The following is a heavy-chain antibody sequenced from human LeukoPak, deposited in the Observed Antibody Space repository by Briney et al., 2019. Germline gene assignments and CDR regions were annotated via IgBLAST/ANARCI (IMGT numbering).Heavy chain of an antibody. CDR2: IKQDGSEK. V-gene: IGHV3-7*01. Sequence: GGSLRLSCAASGFTFSSYWMSSVRQAPGKGLEWVANIKQDGSEKYYVDSVKGRFTISRDNAKNSMYLQMNSLRAEDTAVYYCARPYSSGWYAQFDCWGQGTLVTVSS. J-gene: IGHJ4*02. D-gene: IGHD6-19*01. CDR3: ARPYSSGWYAQFDC. CDR1: GFTFSSYW.